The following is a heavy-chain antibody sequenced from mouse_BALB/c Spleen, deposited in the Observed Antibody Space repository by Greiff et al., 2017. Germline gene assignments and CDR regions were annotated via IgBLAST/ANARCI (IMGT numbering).Heavy chain of an antibody. D-gene: IGHD1-1*01. CDR2: IWAGGST. CDR3: ARGEDYYGYLDY. V-gene: IGHV2-9*02. J-gene: IGHJ2*01. Sequence: VKVVESGPGLVAPSQSLSITCTVSGFSLTSYGVHWVRQPPGKGLEWLGVIWAGGSTNYNSALMSRLSISKDNSKSQVFLKMNSLQTDDTAMYYCARGEDYYGYLDYWGQGTTLTVSS. CDR1: GFSLTSYG.